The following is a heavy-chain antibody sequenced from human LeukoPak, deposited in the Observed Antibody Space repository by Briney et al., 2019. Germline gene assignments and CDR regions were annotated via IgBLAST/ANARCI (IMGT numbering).Heavy chain of an antibody. CDR2: IIPILGIA. Sequence: GASVKVSCKASGGTFSSYAISWVRQAPGQGLEWMGRIIPILGIANYAQKFQGRVTITADKSTSTAYMELSSLRSEDTAVYYCAREALRFLEWLSHGYFDYWGQGTLVTVSS. CDR1: GGTFSSYA. D-gene: IGHD3-3*01. V-gene: IGHV1-69*04. J-gene: IGHJ4*02. CDR3: AREALRFLEWLSHGYFDY.